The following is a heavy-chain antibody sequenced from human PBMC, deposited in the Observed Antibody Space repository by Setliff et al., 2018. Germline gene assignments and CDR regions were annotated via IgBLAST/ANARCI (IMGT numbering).Heavy chain of an antibody. Sequence: SETLSLTCSVSGGSITSGSHYWSWIRQPAGKGLEWIGHMYTSGNTNYNPSLNSRVTISGDTSKKQFSLKLTSVTAADTAVYYCARMSGFLYMDVWGKGTTVTVSS. D-gene: IGHD3-3*01. CDR2: MYTSGNT. CDR1: GGSITSGSHY. CDR3: ARMSGFLYMDV. V-gene: IGHV4-61*09. J-gene: IGHJ6*03.